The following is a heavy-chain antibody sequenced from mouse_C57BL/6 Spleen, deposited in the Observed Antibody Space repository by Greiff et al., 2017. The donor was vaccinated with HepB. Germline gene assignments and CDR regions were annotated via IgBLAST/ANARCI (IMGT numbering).Heavy chain of an antibody. D-gene: IGHD2-4*01. Sequence: QVQLQQSGPELVKPGASVKISCKASGYAFSSSWMNWVKQRPGKGLEWIGRIYPGDGDTNYNGKFKGKATLTADKSSSTAYMQLSSLTSEDSAVYFCARRDYDGEDYFDYWGQGTTLTVSS. CDR3: ARRDYDGEDYFDY. V-gene: IGHV1-82*01. CDR1: GYAFSSSW. CDR2: IYPGDGDT. J-gene: IGHJ2*01.